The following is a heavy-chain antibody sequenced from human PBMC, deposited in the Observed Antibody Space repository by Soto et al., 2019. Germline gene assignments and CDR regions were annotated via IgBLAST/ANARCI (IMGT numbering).Heavy chain of an antibody. Sequence: EVQLVESGGGFVQPGGSLRLSCTASGFSLSPYTMKWVRQAPGKGLEWVSYMINSGNAVYYADSVRGRFTISRDIAKNSVYLQMNSLRVDDTAVNYCSRDEYGDVWGKGTTVTVSS. V-gene: IGHV3-48*01. CDR3: SRDEYGDV. D-gene: IGHD4-17*01. CDR2: MINSGNAV. J-gene: IGHJ6*04. CDR1: GFSLSPYT.